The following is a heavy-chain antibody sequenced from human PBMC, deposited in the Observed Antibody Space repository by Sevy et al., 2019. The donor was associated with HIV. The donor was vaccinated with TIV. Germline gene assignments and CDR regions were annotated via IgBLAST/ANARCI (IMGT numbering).Heavy chain of an antibody. Sequence: GGSLRLSCAASGFTFSSYDMHWVRQATGEGLEWVSAIGTAGDTYYPGSVKGRFTISRENAKNSLYLQMNSLRAGDTAVYYCARGAYGRAFDIWGQGTMVTVSS. CDR1: GFTFSSYD. J-gene: IGHJ3*02. CDR2: IGTAGDT. V-gene: IGHV3-13*01. CDR3: ARGAYGRAFDI. D-gene: IGHD2-21*01.